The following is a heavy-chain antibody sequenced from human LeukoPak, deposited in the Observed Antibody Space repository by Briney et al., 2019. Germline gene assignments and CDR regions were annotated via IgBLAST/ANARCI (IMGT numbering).Heavy chain of an antibody. CDR2: ISGSGGST. CDR3: AKAHYDFWSGLVPSYYYYGMDV. V-gene: IGHV3-23*01. D-gene: IGHD3-3*01. J-gene: IGHJ6*02. CDR1: GFTVSSNY. Sequence: GGSLRLSCAASGFTVSSNYMSWVRQAPGKGLEWVSAISGSGGSTYYADSVKGRFTISRDNSKNTLYLQMNSLRAEDTAVYYCAKAHYDFWSGLVPSYYYYGMDVWGQGTTVTVSS.